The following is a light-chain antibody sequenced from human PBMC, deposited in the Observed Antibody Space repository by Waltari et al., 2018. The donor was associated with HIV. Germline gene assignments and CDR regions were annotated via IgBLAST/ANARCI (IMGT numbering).Light chain of an antibody. CDR3: SSYTSSSTRL. CDR2: EVS. CDR1: SSDVGGYNY. Sequence: QSALTQPASVSGSPGQSITISCTGTSSDVGGYNYVSWYQQHPGKAPELMIYEVSNRPAGVPERFAGSKSGNTASLTISGLQAEDEADYYCSSYTSSSTRLFGGGTNLTVL. V-gene: IGLV2-14*01. J-gene: IGLJ2*01.